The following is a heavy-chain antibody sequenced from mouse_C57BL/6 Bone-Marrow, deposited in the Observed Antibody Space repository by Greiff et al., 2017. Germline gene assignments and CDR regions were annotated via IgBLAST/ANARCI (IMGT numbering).Heavy chain of an antibody. V-gene: IGHV1-82*01. CDR2: IYPGDGDT. CDR1: GYAFSSSW. D-gene: IGHD4-1*01. J-gene: IGHJ1*03. CDR3: ARLAGSYWYFDV. Sequence: QVQLQQSGPELVKPGASVKISCKASGYAFSSSWMNWVKQRPGKGLEWIGRIYPGDGDTNYNGKFKGKATLTADKSSSTAYMQLSSLTSEDSAVYFCARLAGSYWYFDVWGTGTTVTVSS.